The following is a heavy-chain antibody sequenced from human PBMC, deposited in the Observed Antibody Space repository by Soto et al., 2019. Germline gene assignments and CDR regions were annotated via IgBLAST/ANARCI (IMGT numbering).Heavy chain of an antibody. V-gene: IGHV3-15*01. CDR3: TADTVPPDLFDY. CDR1: GFTFSNAW. Sequence: GGSLRLSCAVSGFTFSNAWMNWVRQAPGKGLEWVGRIKRKTDGGTTDYAAPAKGRFTISRDDSKNTLYLQMNSLKTEDTAVYYCTADTVPPDLFDYWGQGTLVTVSS. D-gene: IGHD4-17*01. CDR2: IKRKTDGGTT. J-gene: IGHJ4*02.